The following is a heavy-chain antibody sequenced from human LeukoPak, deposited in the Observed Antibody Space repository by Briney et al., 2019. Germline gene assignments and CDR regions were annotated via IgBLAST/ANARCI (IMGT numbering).Heavy chain of an antibody. CDR2: VSSSGSTI. CDR1: GFTFNNYE. J-gene: IGHJ4*02. Sequence: GGSLRLSCAASGFTFNNYELNWVRQAPGKGLEWVSYVSSSGSTIYYADSVKGRFTISRDNAKNSLYLQMNSLRAEDTAVYYCARDVAPIEYWGQGTLVTVSS. V-gene: IGHV3-48*03. CDR3: ARDVAPIEY.